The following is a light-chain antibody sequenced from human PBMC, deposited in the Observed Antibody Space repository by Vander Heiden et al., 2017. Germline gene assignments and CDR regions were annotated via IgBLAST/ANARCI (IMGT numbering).Light chain of an antibody. Sequence: DIQLTQSPSSLSASVGDRVTITCQASQDISNYLNWYQQKPGKAPKLLIYDASNLETGVPSRFSGSGSGTDLTFTISSLQPEDIATYYCQQDDNLPLTFGGGTKVEIK. CDR3: QQDDNLPLT. CDR2: DAS. CDR1: QDISNY. J-gene: IGKJ4*01. V-gene: IGKV1-33*01.